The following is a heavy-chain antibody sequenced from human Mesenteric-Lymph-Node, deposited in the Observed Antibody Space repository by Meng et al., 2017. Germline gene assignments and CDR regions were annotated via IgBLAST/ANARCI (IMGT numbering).Heavy chain of an antibody. CDR1: GFTCSCYW. V-gene: IGHV3-74*01. J-gene: IGHJ4*02. Sequence: RRVRSLVALIQPGGHLRSPFAAAGFTCSCYWRHWVGQAPGKGLVWVSRINSDGSSTSYADSVKGRFTSSRDNAKNTLYLQMNSLRAEDTAVYYCARDRSEGSWYLGVHWGQGTLVTVSS. CDR2: INSDGSST. CDR3: ARDRSEGSWYLGVH. D-gene: IGHD6-13*01.